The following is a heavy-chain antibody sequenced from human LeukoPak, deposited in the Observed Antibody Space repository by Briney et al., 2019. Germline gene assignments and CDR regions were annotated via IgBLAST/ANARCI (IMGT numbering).Heavy chain of an antibody. CDR1: GYTFTSYG. V-gene: IGHV1-18*04. D-gene: IGHD2-8*01. Sequence: GASVKVSCKASGYTFTSYGISWLRQAPGQGLEWVGWISAYDSNTDYAQKFQGRVSMTTDTSTSTAYMELRSLRSDDTVVYYCARDLCTNATCPLFDYWGQGTLVTVSS. CDR3: ARDLCTNATCPLFDY. J-gene: IGHJ4*02. CDR2: ISAYDSNT.